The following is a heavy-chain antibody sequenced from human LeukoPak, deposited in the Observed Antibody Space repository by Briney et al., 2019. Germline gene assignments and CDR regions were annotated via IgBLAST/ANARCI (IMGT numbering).Heavy chain of an antibody. CDR2: INHSGST. CDR1: GGSFSGYY. Sequence: PSETLSLTCAAYGGSFSGYYWSWIRQPPGKGLEWIGEINHSGSTNYNPSLKSRVTISVDTSKNQFSLKLSSVTAADTAVYYCASAYGLGYCSGGSCYRRGWDYWGQGTLVTVSS. CDR3: ASAYGLGYCSGGSCYRRGWDY. V-gene: IGHV4-34*01. D-gene: IGHD2-15*01. J-gene: IGHJ4*02.